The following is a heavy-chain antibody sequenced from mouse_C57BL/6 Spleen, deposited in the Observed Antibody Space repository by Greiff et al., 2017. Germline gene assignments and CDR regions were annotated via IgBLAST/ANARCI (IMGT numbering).Heavy chain of an antibody. Sequence: QVQLQQPGAELVKPGASVKLSCKASGYTFTSYWMQWVKQRPGQGLEWIGEIDPSDSYTNYNQKFKGKATLTVDTSSSTAYMQLSSLTSEDSAVYYCATDGSMAYWGQGTSVTVSS. J-gene: IGHJ4*01. V-gene: IGHV1-50*01. CDR1: GYTFTSYW. CDR3: ATDGSMAY. D-gene: IGHD2-3*01. CDR2: IDPSDSYT.